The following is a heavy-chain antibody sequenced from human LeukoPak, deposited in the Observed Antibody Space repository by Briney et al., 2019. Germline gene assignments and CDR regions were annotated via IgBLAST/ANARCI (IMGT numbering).Heavy chain of an antibody. J-gene: IGHJ5*02. CDR3: AREGDYDFWSGPWDWFDP. V-gene: IGHV4-4*07. CDR1: GGSISSYY. CDR2: IYTSGST. D-gene: IGHD3-3*01. Sequence: SETLSLTCTVSGGSISSYYWSWIRQPAGKGLEWIGRIYTSGSTNYNPSLKSRVTISVDKSKNQFSLKLSSVTAADTAVYYCAREGDYDFWSGPWDWFDPWGQGTLVTVPS.